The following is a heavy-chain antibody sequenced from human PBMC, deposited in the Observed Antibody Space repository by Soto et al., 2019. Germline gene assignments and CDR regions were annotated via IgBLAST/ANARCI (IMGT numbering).Heavy chain of an antibody. CDR1: GFTFSSYG. V-gene: IGHV3-30*18. D-gene: IGHD3-16*01. CDR3: AKWNGGFHY. J-gene: IGHJ4*02. CDR2: ITYDGSYK. Sequence: QVQLVESGGGVVQPGRSLRLSCAASGFTFSSYGMHWVRQAPGKGLEWVAVITYDGSYKYYADSVKGRFTISRDNSKNTLYLQMNSLRAEDRAVYYFAKWNGGFHYWGQGTLVTVSS.